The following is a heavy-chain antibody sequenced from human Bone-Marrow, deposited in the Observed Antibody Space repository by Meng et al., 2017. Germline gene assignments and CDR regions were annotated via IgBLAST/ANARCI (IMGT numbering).Heavy chain of an antibody. CDR2: IVVGSGNT. Sequence: SVKVSCKASGYTFTGYYMHWVRQAPGQGLEWMGWIVVGSGNTNYAQKFQERVTITRDMSTSTAYMELSSLRSEDTAVYYCAARRDNYYDSSGYLAYWGQGTLVTVSS. CDR1: GYTFTGYY. J-gene: IGHJ4*02. V-gene: IGHV1-58*02. CDR3: AARRDNYYDSSGYLAY. D-gene: IGHD3-22*01.